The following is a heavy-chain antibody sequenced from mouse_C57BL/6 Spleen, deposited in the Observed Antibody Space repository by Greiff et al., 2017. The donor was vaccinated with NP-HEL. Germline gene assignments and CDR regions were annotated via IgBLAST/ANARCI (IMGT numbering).Heavy chain of an antibody. CDR3: ASSRGSSTVVAQFAY. CDR1: GYAFTNYL. J-gene: IGHJ3*01. D-gene: IGHD1-1*01. V-gene: IGHV1-54*01. Sequence: QVQLQQSGAELVRPGTSVKVSCKASGYAFTNYLIEWVKQRPGQGLEWIGVINPGSGGTNYNEKFKGKATLTADKSSSTAYMQLSSLTSEDSAVYFCASSRGSSTVVAQFAYWGQGTPVTVSA. CDR2: INPGSGGT.